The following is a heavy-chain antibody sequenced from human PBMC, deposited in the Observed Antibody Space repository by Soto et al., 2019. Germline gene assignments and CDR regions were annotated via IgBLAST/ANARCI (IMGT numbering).Heavy chain of an antibody. CDR2: IIPILGIA. J-gene: IGHJ3*02. CDR3: ARVLLAVAGEGADAFDI. CDR1: GGTFSSYT. V-gene: IGHV1-69*02. D-gene: IGHD6-19*01. Sequence: ASVKVSCKASGGTFSSYTISWVRQAPGQGLEWMGRIIPILGIANYAQKFQGRVTITADKSTSTAYMELSSLRSEDTAVYYCARVLLAVAGEGADAFDICGKGTMVPVSS.